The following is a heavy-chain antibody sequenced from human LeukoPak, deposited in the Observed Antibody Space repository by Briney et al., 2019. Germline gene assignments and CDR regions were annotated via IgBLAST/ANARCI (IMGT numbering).Heavy chain of an antibody. D-gene: IGHD2-2*02. CDR3: AKESCSSTSCYIFDY. J-gene: IGHJ4*02. CDR2: ISGSGGST. V-gene: IGHV3-23*01. Sequence: GALRLCCAASGFTFSSYAMSWVRQAPGKGLERVSAISGSGGSTYYADSVKGRFTISRDNSKNTLYLQMNSLRAEDTAVYYCAKESCSSTSCYIFDYWGQGTLVTVSS. CDR1: GFTFSSYA.